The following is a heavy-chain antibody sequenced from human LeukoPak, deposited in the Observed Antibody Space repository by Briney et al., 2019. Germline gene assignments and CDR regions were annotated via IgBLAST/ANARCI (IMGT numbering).Heavy chain of an antibody. V-gene: IGHV4-4*07. CDR3: AREGRSTTDAY. CDR1: GGSISSYY. Sequence: SSETLSLTCTVSGGSISSYYWSWIRQPAGKGLEWVGRISSSGSTNYNPSLKSRVTMSVDTSENQFSLKLSSVTAADTAVYYCAREGRSTTDAYWGQGTLVTVSS. J-gene: IGHJ4*02. D-gene: IGHD1-14*01. CDR2: ISSSGST.